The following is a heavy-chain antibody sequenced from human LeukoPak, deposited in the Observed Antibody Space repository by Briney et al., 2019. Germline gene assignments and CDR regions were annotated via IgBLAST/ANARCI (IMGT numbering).Heavy chain of an antibody. CDR1: GYTFTSYD. Sequence: ASVKVSCKASGYTFTSYDINWVRQATGQGLEWMGWMNPNSGNTGYAQKFQGRVTMTKNTSISTAYMELSSLRSEDTAAYYCASGSSPMIPLGMDVWGRGTTVTVSS. CDR2: MNPNSGNT. V-gene: IGHV1-8*01. D-gene: IGHD3-22*01. CDR3: ASGSSPMIPLGMDV. J-gene: IGHJ6*02.